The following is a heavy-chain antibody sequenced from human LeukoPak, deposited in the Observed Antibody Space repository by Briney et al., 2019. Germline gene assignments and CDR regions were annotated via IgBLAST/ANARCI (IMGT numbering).Heavy chain of an antibody. Sequence: PGGSLRLSCAASGFTFSSYAMSWVRQAPGKGLEWVSAISGSGGSTYYADSVKGRFTISRDNSKITLYLQMNSLRAEDTAVYYCAKVSKGGGPGYDYVWGSYRYTVEYYFDYWGQGTLVTVSS. J-gene: IGHJ4*02. CDR2: ISGSGGST. CDR1: GFTFSSYA. V-gene: IGHV3-23*01. CDR3: AKVSKGGGPGYDYVWGSYRYTVEYYFDY. D-gene: IGHD3-16*02.